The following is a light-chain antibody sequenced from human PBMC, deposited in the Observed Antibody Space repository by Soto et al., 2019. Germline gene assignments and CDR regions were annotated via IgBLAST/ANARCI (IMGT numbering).Light chain of an antibody. CDR2: AAS. J-gene: IGKJ1*01. CDR3: QQCYSIPCT. V-gene: IGKV1-39*01. CDR1: QSINTF. Sequence: DIQMTQSPSSLSASVGDRVTIACRASQSINTFLNWYEVKPGKAPKLLIYAASSLQSGVPSRFSGSGSGTDFTLTISSLQPEDFATYYCQQCYSIPCTFGQGTKVEIK.